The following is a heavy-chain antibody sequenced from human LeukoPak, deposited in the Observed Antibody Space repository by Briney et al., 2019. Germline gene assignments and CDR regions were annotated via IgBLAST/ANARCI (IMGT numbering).Heavy chain of an antibody. CDR2: IYSGGST. J-gene: IGHJ4*02. CDR1: GFTVSSNY. CDR3: ARALLGDREGDY. Sequence: SGGSLRLSCAASGFTVSSNYMSWVRQAPGKGLEWVSVIYSGGSTYYADSVKGRFTISRDNSKNTLYLQMNSLRAEDTAVYYCARALLGDREGDYWGQGTLVTVSS. V-gene: IGHV3-53*01. D-gene: IGHD3-16*01.